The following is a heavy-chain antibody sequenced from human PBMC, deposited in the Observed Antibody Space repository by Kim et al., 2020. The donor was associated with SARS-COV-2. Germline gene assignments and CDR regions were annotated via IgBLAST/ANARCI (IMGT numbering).Heavy chain of an antibody. CDR2: ISGSDST. Sequence: GGSLRLSCAASGFTFSSYAMSWVRQAPGKGLEWVSAISGSDSTYYADSAKGRFSISRHNTKNNLYLQVNSHSMVDEDTAVYYFARAVRERWYFDIQGRRT. V-gene: IGHV3-23*01. D-gene: IGHD6-19*01. CDR3: ARAVRERWYFDI. CDR1: GFTFSSYA. J-gene: IGHJ2*01.